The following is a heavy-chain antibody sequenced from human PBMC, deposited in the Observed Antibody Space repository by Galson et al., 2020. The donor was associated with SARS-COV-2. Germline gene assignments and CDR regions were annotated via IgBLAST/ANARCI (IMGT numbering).Heavy chain of an antibody. CDR2: IYWDDVK. CDR1: GFSLSTTGVS. V-gene: IGHV2-5*02. J-gene: IGHJ4*02. Sequence: SGPTLVKPTQTLTLTCTLSGFSLSTTGVSVGWIRQTPQKALEWLAFIYWDDVKRYSPSMKTRLTITKDTSKNQVVLTMTDVDPVDTATYYCAHAAYSASSPPLDSWCQGTLVTVSS. D-gene: IGHD2-21*01. CDR3: AHAAYSASSPPLDS.